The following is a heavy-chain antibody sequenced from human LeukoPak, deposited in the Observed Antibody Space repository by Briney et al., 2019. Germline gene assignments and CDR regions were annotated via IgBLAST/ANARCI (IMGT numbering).Heavy chain of an antibody. D-gene: IGHD3-22*01. J-gene: IGHJ4*02. Sequence: PGGSLRLSCAASRFTFSNAWMTWVRQAPGKGLEWVGRIKSKTNGGTTDYAAPVKGRFIISRDDSKNTLYLQMNSLKTEDTAVYYCTRTYYYDSSGYYLDYWGQGTLVTVSS. CDR2: IKSKTNGGTT. CDR1: RFTFSNAW. V-gene: IGHV3-15*01. CDR3: TRTYYYDSSGYYLDY.